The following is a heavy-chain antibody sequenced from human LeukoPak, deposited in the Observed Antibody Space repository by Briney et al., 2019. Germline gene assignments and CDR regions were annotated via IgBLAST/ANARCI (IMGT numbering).Heavy chain of an antibody. CDR1: GFTFSSYA. V-gene: IGHV3-23*01. CDR2: ISGSGGST. CDR3: AKIRSSWYEGDY. Sequence: GGSLRLSCAASGFTFSSYAMSWVRQAPGKGLEWVSAISGSGGSTYYADSEKGRFTISRDNSKNTLYLQMNSLRAEDTAVYYCAKIRSSWYEGDYWGQGTLVTVSS. D-gene: IGHD6-13*01. J-gene: IGHJ4*02.